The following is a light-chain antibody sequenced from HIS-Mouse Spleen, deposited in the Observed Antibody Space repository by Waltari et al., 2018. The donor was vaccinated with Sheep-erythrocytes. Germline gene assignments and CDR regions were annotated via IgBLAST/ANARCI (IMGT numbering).Light chain of an antibody. CDR1: SRAVGCYTY. CDR2: DVS. V-gene: IGLV2-11*01. J-gene: IGLJ1*01. Sequence: QSALTQPRSVSGSPGPSVTLSRTGTSRAVGCYTYVSWYQQHPGKAPKLMIYDVSKRPSGVPDRFSGSKSGNTASLTISGLQAEDEADYYCCSYAGSYNHVFATGTKVTVL. CDR3: CSYAGSYNHV.